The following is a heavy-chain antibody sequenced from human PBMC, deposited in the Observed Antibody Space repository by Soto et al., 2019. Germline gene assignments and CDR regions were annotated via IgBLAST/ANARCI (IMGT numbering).Heavy chain of an antibody. J-gene: IGHJ4*02. V-gene: IGHV1-2*04. CDR1: GYTFTGYY. D-gene: IGHD5-18*01. CDR3: ARIPSYGSQFDY. CDR2: INPNSGGT. Sequence: ASVKVSCKASGYTFTGYYMHWVRQAPGQGLEWMGWINPNSGGTNYAQKFQGWVTISKDTSKNQVVLTMTNMDPVDTATYYCARIPSYGSQFDYWGQGTLVTVSS.